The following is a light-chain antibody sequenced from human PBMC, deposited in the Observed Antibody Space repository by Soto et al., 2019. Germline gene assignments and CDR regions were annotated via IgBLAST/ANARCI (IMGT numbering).Light chain of an antibody. V-gene: IGLV4-69*01. CDR2: VKSDGSH. CDR1: SGHGNYG. CDR3: QTWDTGIVV. Sequence: QPVLTQSPSASASLGASVKLTCTLSSGHGNYGIAWHQQQPGKGPRYLMKVKSDGSHNKGDVIPDRFSGSSSGAERYLAISSLQSEDEADYYCQTWDTGIVVFGGGTKATVL. J-gene: IGLJ2*01.